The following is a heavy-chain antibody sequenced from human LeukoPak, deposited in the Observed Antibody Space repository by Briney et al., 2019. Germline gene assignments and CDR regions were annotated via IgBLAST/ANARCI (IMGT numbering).Heavy chain of an antibody. Sequence: PGGSLRLSCAASGFTFSSYAMSWVRQAPGKGLEWVSAISGSGGSTYYADSVKGRFTISRDNSKNTLYLQMNSLRAEDTTVYYCAKPFRGDYLPYYYWGQGTLVTVSS. J-gene: IGHJ4*02. CDR2: ISGSGGST. V-gene: IGHV3-23*01. D-gene: IGHD2-21*01. CDR3: AKPFRGDYLPYYY. CDR1: GFTFSSYA.